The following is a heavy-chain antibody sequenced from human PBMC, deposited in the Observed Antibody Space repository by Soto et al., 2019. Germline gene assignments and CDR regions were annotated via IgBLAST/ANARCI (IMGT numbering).Heavy chain of an antibody. D-gene: IGHD5-18*01. CDR2: IYYSGST. CDR1: GGSISSYY. V-gene: IGHV4-59*01. CDR3: CGYSYGYWATGYYGMDA. Sequence: SETLSLTCTVSGGSISSYYWSWIRQPPGKGLEWIGYIYYSGSTNYNPSLKSRVTISVDTSKNQFSLKLSSVTAADTAVYYCCGYSYGYWATGYYGMDAWGQGTTVTVSS. J-gene: IGHJ6*02.